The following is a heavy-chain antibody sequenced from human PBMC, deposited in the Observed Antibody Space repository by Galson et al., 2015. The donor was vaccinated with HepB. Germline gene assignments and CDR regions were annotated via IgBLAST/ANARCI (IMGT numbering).Heavy chain of an antibody. Sequence: SLRLSCAASGFTFSDYYMSWIRQAPGKGLEWVSYISSSGSTIYYADSVKGRFTISRDNAKNSLYLQMNSLRAEDTAVYYCARFYSYGYYYGMDVWGQGTTVTVSS. CDR2: ISSSGSTI. CDR1: GFTFSDYY. D-gene: IGHD5-18*01. J-gene: IGHJ6*02. V-gene: IGHV3-11*01. CDR3: ARFYSYGYYYGMDV.